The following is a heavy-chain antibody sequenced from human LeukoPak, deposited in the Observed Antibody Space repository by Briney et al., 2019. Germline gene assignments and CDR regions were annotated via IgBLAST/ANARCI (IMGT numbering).Heavy chain of an antibody. J-gene: IGHJ4*02. D-gene: IGHD3-10*01. V-gene: IGHV4-38-2*02. CDR3: ARDHGSGSYYSLDY. Sequence: SETLSLTCTVSGYSISSGYYWGWIRQPPGKGLEWIGSTYHSGSTYYNPSLKSRVTISVDTSKNQFSLKLSSVTAADTAVYYCARDHGSGSYYSLDYWGQGTLVTVSS. CDR1: GYSISSGYY. CDR2: TYHSGST.